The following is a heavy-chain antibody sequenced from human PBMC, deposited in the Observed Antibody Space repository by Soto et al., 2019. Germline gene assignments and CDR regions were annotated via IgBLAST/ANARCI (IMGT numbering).Heavy chain of an antibody. V-gene: IGHV3-30*18. Sequence: QVPLVESGGGVVQPGRSLRLACAASGFIFSGYGMHWVRQAPGKGLEWVAVISHDGSSKFYADSVKGRFTISRDNSMNTLDLEMSSLRPDDTAVYYCAKERVVRGVTDYWGQGTLVTVS. D-gene: IGHD3-10*01. J-gene: IGHJ4*02. CDR1: GFIFSGYG. CDR2: ISHDGSSK. CDR3: AKERVVRGVTDY.